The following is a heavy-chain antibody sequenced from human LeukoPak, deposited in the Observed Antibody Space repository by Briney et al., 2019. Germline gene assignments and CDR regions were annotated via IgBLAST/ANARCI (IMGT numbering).Heavy chain of an antibody. Sequence: PGGSLRLSCAASGFTFSSYSMNWVRQAPGKGLEWVSYISSSSTIYYADSVKGRFTISRDNAKNSLYLQMNSLRAEDTAVYYCARDEGSLSAFDYWGQGTLVTVSS. D-gene: IGHD1-26*01. CDR2: ISSSSTI. CDR1: GFTFSSYS. J-gene: IGHJ4*02. V-gene: IGHV3-48*01. CDR3: ARDEGSLSAFDY.